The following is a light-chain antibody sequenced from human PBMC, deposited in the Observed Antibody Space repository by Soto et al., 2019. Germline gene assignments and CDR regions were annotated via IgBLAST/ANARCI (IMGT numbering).Light chain of an antibody. J-gene: IGKJ1*01. CDR2: EAS. CDR1: QTISGW. CDR3: QQYTSYSPT. V-gene: IGKV1-5*03. Sequence: DIQMTQSPSTLSASVGDRVTITCRASQTISGWLAWYQQKPGKAPKLLIFEASILESGVPSRFSGSRSGTEFTLTIDSLQPDDFATYYSQQYTSYSPTFGQGTKVEI.